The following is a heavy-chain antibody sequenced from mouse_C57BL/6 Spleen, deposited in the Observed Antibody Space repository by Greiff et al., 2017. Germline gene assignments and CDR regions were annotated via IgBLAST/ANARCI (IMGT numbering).Heavy chain of an antibody. CDR3: ARDKDYAMDY. D-gene: IGHD1-3*01. V-gene: IGHV5-16*01. Sequence: EVQVVESEGGLVQPGRSMKLSCTASGFTFSDYYMAWVRQVPEKGLEWVANINYDGSSTYYLDSLKSRFLISRDNAKNILYLQMSSLKSEDTATYYCARDKDYAMDYWGQGTSVTVSS. CDR1: GFTFSDYY. CDR2: INYDGSST. J-gene: IGHJ4*01.